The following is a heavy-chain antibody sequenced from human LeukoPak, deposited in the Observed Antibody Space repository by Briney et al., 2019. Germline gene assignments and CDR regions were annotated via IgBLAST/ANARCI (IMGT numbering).Heavy chain of an antibody. Sequence: ASVKVSCKVSGYTLTELSVHWVRQAPGKGPEWMGNFNPKDGDTIYAQRFQGRATMTTDTSTSTAYMELRSLRSDDTAVYYCARVRPYDYWGQGTLVTVSS. CDR3: ARVRPYDY. CDR1: GYTLTELS. CDR2: FNPKDGDT. V-gene: IGHV1-24*01. D-gene: IGHD6-25*01. J-gene: IGHJ4*02.